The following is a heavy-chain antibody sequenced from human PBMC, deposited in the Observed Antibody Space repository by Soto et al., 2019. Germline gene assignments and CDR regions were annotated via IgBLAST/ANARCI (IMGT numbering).Heavy chain of an antibody. CDR3: ARDGRIAAAGRI. CDR2: ISSSRSYI. D-gene: IGHD6-13*01. Sequence: GGSLRLSCAASGFTFSSYSMHCVRQAPGKGLEWVSSISSSRSYIYYADSVKGRFTISRDNAKNSLYLQMNSLRAEDTAVYYCARDGRIAAAGRIWGQGTMVAVSS. CDR1: GFTFSSYS. V-gene: IGHV3-21*01. J-gene: IGHJ3*01.